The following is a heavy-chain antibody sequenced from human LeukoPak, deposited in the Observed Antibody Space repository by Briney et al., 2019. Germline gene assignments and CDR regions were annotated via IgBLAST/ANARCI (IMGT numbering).Heavy chain of an antibody. Sequence: GGSLRLSCAASGFTFSSYAMSWVRQAPGKGLEWVSAISGSGGSTYYADSVKGRFTISRDNSKNTLYLQMNSLRAEDTAVYYCAKATGDYVWGSYRYGYMDVWGKGTTVTVSS. CDR2: ISGSGGST. CDR3: AKATGDYVWGSYRYGYMDV. CDR1: GFTFSSYA. D-gene: IGHD3-16*02. V-gene: IGHV3-23*01. J-gene: IGHJ6*03.